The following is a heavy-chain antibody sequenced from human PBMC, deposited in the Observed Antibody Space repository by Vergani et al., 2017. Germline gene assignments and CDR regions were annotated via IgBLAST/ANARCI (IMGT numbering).Heavy chain of an antibody. D-gene: IGHD4-17*01. J-gene: IGHJ4*02. Sequence: QVKVVQSGAEVKAPGASVKVSCEASGYTYRSYYVHWVRQAPGQGLEWMGVINPLGGRATYSQKFQGRVSVTGDSSTTGGTSASMVYMDLTSLTPEDTAVYFWVSSSLRSFEYWGQGTLVTVSS. CDR1: GYTYRSYY. V-gene: IGHV1-46*03. CDR2: INPLGGRA. CDR3: VSSSLRSFEY.